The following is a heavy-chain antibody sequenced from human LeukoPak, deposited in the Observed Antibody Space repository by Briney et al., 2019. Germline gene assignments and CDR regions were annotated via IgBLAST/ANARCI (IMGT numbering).Heavy chain of an antibody. CDR3: AKDRAYSSGWYFDY. J-gene: IGHJ4*02. V-gene: IGHV3-30*18. D-gene: IGHD6-19*01. CDR2: ISYDGSNK. CDR1: GFTFSSYG. Sequence: GGSLRLSCAASGFTFSSYGMHWVRQAPGKGLEWVAVISYDGSNKYYADSVKGRFTISRDNSKNTLYLQMNSLRAEDTAVYYCAKDRAYSSGWYFDYWGQGTLVTVSS.